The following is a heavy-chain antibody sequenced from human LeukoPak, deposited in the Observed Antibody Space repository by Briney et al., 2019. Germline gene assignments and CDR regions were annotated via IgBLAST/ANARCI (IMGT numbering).Heavy chain of an antibody. CDR2: IYYSGST. Sequence: SETLSLTCTVSGGSISNYYWSWIRQPPGKGLEWIGYIYYSGSTNYNPSLKSRVIISVDTSKNQFSLKLSSVAAADTAVYYCARVTNGYCSGGSCSSRGALGYWGQGTLVTVSS. D-gene: IGHD2-15*01. J-gene: IGHJ4*02. CDR3: ARVTNGYCSGGSCSSRGALGY. CDR1: GGSISNYY. V-gene: IGHV4-59*01.